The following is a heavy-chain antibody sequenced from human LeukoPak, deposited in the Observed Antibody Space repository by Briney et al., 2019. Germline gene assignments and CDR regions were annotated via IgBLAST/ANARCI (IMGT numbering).Heavy chain of an antibody. J-gene: IGHJ4*02. CDR2: IYSSGST. CDR3: ARTYYFGSGSYHFDY. CDR1: GGSISSYY. V-gene: IGHV4-59*08. D-gene: IGHD3-10*01. Sequence: SETLSLTCTVSGGSISSYYWSWIRQPPGKGLEWVGYIYSSGSTNYNPSLKSRVTISVDTSKNQFSLKLTSVTAADTAVYYCARTYYFGSGSYHFDYWGQGTLVTVSS.